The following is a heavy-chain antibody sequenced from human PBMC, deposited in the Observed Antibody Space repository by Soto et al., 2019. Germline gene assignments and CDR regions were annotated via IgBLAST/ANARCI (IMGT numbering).Heavy chain of an antibody. CDR1: GFTFSSYA. D-gene: IGHD5-12*01. Sequence: GGSLRLSCAASGFTFSSYAMSWVRQVPGKGLVWVSGINNDGTTTAYADSVKGRFTISRDNAKNTLYLQMNSLRAEDTAVYYCVRDSTVSISWGQGTLVTVSS. J-gene: IGHJ4*01. V-gene: IGHV3-74*01. CDR3: VRDSTVSIS. CDR2: INNDGTTT.